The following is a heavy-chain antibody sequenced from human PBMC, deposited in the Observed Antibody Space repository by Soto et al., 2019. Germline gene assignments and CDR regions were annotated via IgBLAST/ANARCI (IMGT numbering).Heavy chain of an antibody. Sequence: GGSLRLSCAASGFTFSSYAMHWVRQAPGKGLEWVAVISYDGSNKYYADSVKGRFTISRDNSKNTLYLQMNSLSAEDTAVYYCSRDAPRLSDVRGYCGCRGQRTLVTVSS. V-gene: IGHV3-30-3*01. CDR3: SRDAPRLSDVRGYCGC. D-gene: IGHD3-10*01. CDR2: ISYDGSNK. CDR1: GFTFSSYA. J-gene: IGHJ4*02.